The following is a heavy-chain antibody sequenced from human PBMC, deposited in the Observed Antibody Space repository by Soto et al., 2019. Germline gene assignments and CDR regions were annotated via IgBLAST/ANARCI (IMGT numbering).Heavy chain of an antibody. V-gene: IGHV4-31*03. D-gene: IGHD3-10*01. CDR3: ARDWKLHAGPTATMVRGVSSFYGMDV. CDR2: IYYSGST. Sequence: SETLSLTCTVSGGSISSGSYYWSWIRQHPGKGLEWIGYIYYSGSTYYNPSLKSRVTISVDTSKNQFSLKLSSVTAADTAVYYCARDWKLHAGPTATMVRGVSSFYGMDVWGQGTTVTVS. J-gene: IGHJ6*02. CDR1: GGSISSGSYY.